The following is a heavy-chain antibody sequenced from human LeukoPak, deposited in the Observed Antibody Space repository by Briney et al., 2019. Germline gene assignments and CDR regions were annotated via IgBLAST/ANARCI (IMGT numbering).Heavy chain of an antibody. D-gene: IGHD3-9*01. V-gene: IGHV4-34*01. J-gene: IGHJ3*02. CDR2: INHSGST. Sequence: PSETLSLTCAVYGGSFSGYYWSWNRQPPGKGLEWIGEINHSGSTNYNPSLKSRAIISVDTSRNQFSLKLTSVTAADTAVYYCARGTLGGRYDAFDIWGQGTMVTVSS. CDR3: ARGTLGGRYDAFDI. CDR1: GGSFSGYY.